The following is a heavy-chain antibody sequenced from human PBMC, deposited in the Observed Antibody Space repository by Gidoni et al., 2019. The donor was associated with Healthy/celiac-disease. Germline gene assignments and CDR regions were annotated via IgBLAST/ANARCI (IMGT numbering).Heavy chain of an antibody. V-gene: IGHV4-59*01. CDR1: GGSISSSY. Sequence: QVQLQESGPGLVKPSETLSLTCTVSGGSISSSYWSWIRQPPGKGLEWIGYIYYSGSTNYNPSLKSRVTISVDTSKNQFSLKLSSVTAADTAVYYCARDKGTMVRGMRVYYFDYWGQGTLVTVSS. CDR3: ARDKGTMVRGMRVYYFDY. D-gene: IGHD3-10*01. CDR2: IYYSGST. J-gene: IGHJ4*02.